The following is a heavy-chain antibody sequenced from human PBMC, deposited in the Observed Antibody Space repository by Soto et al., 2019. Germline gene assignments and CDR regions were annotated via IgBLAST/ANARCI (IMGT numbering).Heavy chain of an antibody. CDR1: GWSFCGYY. D-gene: IGHD3-10*01. CDR2: INHSGST. CDR3: ARWKGTMVRGVRGYNWFDP. J-gene: IGHJ5*02. Sequence: PSETLSLTCAVYGWSFCGYYWSWIRQPPGKGLEWIGEINHSGSTNYNPSLKSRVTISVDTSKNQFSLKLSSVTAADTAVYYCARWKGTMVRGVRGYNWFDPWGQGTLVTVSS. V-gene: IGHV4-34*01.